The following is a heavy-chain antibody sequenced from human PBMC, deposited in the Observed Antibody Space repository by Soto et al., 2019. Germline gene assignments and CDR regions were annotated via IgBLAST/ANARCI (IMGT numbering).Heavy chain of an antibody. J-gene: IGHJ4*02. CDR2: VYYRGRS. D-gene: IGHD2-8*01. V-gene: IGHV4-39*01. Sequence: PSETLSLTCTFSVVSVSNSNYYCGWIRQSPGKGLEWIGSVYYRGRSYSKSSVKSRVTISVDTSKNQFSLNLNSVTASDTAVYYCVSQRTSVLTQAYFDYWGPGALVTVSS. CDR3: VSQRTSVLTQAYFDY. CDR1: VVSVSNSNYY.